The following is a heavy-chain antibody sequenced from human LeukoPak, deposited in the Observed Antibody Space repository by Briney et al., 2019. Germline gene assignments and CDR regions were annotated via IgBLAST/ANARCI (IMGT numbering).Heavy chain of an antibody. V-gene: IGHV1-18*01. J-gene: IGHJ3*02. CDR3: ARDGRRLAVAGTSGDAFDI. D-gene: IGHD6-19*01. CDR1: GYTFTSYG. CDR2: ISAYNGNT. Sequence: ASVKVSCKASGYTFTSYGISWVRQAPGQGLEWMGWISAYNGNTNYAQKLQGRVTMTTDTSTSTAYMELRSLRSDDTAVYYCARDGRRLAVAGTSGDAFDIWGQGTMVTVSS.